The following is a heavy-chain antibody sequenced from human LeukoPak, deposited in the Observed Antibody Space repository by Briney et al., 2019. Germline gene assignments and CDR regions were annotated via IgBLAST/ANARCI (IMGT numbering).Heavy chain of an antibody. D-gene: IGHD2-21*02. CDR2: ISAYNGNT. Sequence: GASVKVFCKASGYTFTSYGISWVRQAPGQGLEWMGWISAYNGNTTYAQKLQGRVTMTTDTSTSTAYMELRSLRSDDTAVYYCARGVTYCGGDCSSGHGVLSDYWGQGTLVTVSS. CDR1: GYTFTSYG. CDR3: ARGVTYCGGDCSSGHGVLSDY. J-gene: IGHJ4*02. V-gene: IGHV1-18*01.